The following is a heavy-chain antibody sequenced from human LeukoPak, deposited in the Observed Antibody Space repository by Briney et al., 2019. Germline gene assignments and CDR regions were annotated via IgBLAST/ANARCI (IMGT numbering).Heavy chain of an antibody. CDR1: GGSLSGYY. J-gene: IGHJ6*02. CDR3: ARGPGYSSGWFGKGTYYYYGMDV. V-gene: IGHV4-34*01. CDR2: INHSGST. Sequence: SETLSLTCAVYGGSLSGYYWSWIRQPPGKGLEWIGEINHSGSTNYNPSLKSRVTISVDTSKNQFSLKLSSVTAADTAVYYCARGPGYSSGWFGKGTYYYYGMDVWGQGTTVTVSS. D-gene: IGHD6-19*01.